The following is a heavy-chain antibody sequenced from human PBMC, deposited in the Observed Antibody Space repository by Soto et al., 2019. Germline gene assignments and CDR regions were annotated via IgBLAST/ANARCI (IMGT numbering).Heavy chain of an antibody. Sequence: QVQLVQSGAEVKKPGSSVKVSCKASGGTFSSYAISWVRQAPGQGLEWMGGIIPIFGTANYAQKFQGRVTSAADESTSTAYIEQSSLRSEETAVYYCARVSPYCSSTSCYIGGYYGMDVWGQGTTVTVS. J-gene: IGHJ6*02. D-gene: IGHD2-2*02. V-gene: IGHV1-69*01. CDR2: IIPIFGTA. CDR3: ARVSPYCSSTSCYIGGYYGMDV. CDR1: GGTFSSYA.